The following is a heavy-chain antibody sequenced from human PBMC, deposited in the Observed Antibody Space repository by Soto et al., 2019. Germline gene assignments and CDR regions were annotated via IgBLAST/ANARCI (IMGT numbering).Heavy chain of an antibody. CDR3: ANSRAHYDSSGYPTHYFDY. J-gene: IGHJ4*02. V-gene: IGHV1-3*01. D-gene: IGHD3-22*01. CDR1: GYTFTSYA. Sequence: GASVKVSCKASGYTFTSYAMHWVRQAPGQRLEWMGWINAGNGNTKYSQKYKGRVTITRDTFASTAYMELSSLRFEDTAVYYCANSRAHYDSSGYPTHYFDYWGQGTLVTVSS. CDR2: INAGNGNT.